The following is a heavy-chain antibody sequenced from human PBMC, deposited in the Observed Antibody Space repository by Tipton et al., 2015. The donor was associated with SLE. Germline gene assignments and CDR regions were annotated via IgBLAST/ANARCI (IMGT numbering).Heavy chain of an antibody. D-gene: IGHD4-23*01. Sequence: QSGPEVKKPGEALQISCKTSGYSFTNSWIVWFRHMPGKGLECMGMIDPSDSDTRYNPSFQGHVSMSADRSINTAYVQWSNLKASDTAMYYCARALGLNGSYYLLDSWGQGTLVTVSS. J-gene: IGHJ5*01. CDR3: ARALGLNGSYYLLDS. CDR2: IDPSDSDT. CDR1: GYSFTNSW. V-gene: IGHV5-51*03.